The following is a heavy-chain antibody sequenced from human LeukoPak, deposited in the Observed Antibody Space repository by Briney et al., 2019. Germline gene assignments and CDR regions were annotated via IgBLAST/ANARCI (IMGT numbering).Heavy chain of an antibody. CDR3: ARRGGDYWVRHFDY. V-gene: IGHV4-59*08. D-gene: IGHD4-17*01. Sequence: SETLSLTCTVSGGSISSYYWSWIRQPPGKGLEWIGYIYYSGSTNYNPSLKSRVTISVDTSKNQFSLKLSSVTAADTAVYYCARRGGDYWVRHFDYWGQGTLVTVSS. J-gene: IGHJ4*02. CDR2: IYYSGST. CDR1: GGSISSYY.